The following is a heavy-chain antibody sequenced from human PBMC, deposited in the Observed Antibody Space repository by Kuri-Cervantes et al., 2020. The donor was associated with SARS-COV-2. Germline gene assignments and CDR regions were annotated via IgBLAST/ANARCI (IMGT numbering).Heavy chain of an antibody. CDR2: INPNSGGT. CDR3: AGVRQNDFQAFDY. Sequence: ASVKVSCKASGYTFTGYYMHWVRQAPGQGLEWMGWINPNSGGTNYAQKFQGRVTMTRGTSITTAYMELSRLRFDDTAVYYCAGVRQNDFQAFDYWGQGTLVTVSS. J-gene: IGHJ4*02. CDR1: GYTFTGYY. V-gene: IGHV1-2*02. D-gene: IGHD3-3*01.